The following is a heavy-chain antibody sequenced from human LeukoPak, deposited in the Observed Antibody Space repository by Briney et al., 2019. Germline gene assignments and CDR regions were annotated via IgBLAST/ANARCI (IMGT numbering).Heavy chain of an antibody. CDR1: GGTFSSYA. CDR2: IIPIFGTA. V-gene: IGHV1-69*01. J-gene: IGHJ4*02. D-gene: IGHD3-3*01. Sequence: SVKVSCKASGGTFSSYAISWVRQAPGQGLEWMGGIIPIFGTANYAQKFQGRVTITADESTSTAYMELSSLRSDDTAVYYCARDLGGVNYFDYWGQGTLVTVSS. CDR3: ARDLGGVNYFDY.